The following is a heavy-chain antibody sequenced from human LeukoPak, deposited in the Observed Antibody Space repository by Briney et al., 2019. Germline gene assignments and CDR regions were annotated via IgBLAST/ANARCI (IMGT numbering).Heavy chain of an antibody. CDR1: GFTFSSYD. CDR2: IGAAGDT. V-gene: IGHV3-13*01. CDR3: ARTQHRDLDDAFDI. Sequence: PGGSLRLSCAASGFTFSSYDMHWVRQATGKGLEWVSAIGAAGDTYYPGSVKGRFTISRENAKNPLYLQMNSLRAGDTAVYYCARTQHRDLDDAFDIWGQGTMVTVSS. D-gene: IGHD2-21*02. J-gene: IGHJ3*02.